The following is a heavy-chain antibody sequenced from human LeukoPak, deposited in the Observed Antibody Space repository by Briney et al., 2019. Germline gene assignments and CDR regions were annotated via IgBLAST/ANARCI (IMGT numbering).Heavy chain of an antibody. V-gene: IGHV3-7*01. D-gene: IGHD3-16*01. Sequence: GGSLRLSCAASGFTFSDYYMSGVRQAPGKGLEWVANIKQDGSEKYYVDSVKGRFTISRDNAKNSLYLQMNSLRAEDTAVYYCASGKGDFDYWGQGTLVTVSS. CDR2: IKQDGSEK. J-gene: IGHJ4*02. CDR3: ASGKGDFDY. CDR1: GFTFSDYY.